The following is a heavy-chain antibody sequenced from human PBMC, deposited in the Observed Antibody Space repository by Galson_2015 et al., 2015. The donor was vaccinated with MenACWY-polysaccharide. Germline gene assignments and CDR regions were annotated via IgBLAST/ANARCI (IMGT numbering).Heavy chain of an antibody. J-gene: IGHJ5*02. CDR2: IRSSGSNT. Sequence: SLRLCCAASGVTFTSYAMSWVRQAPGKGLEWVSAIRSSGSNTYYADSVKGRFTISRDNSKNTLYLQMNSLRAEDTAVYYCAKDSTDFWSVAGRFDHWGQGTLVTVSS. D-gene: IGHD3-3*01. V-gene: IGHV3-23*01. CDR1: GVTFTSYA. CDR3: AKDSTDFWSVAGRFDH.